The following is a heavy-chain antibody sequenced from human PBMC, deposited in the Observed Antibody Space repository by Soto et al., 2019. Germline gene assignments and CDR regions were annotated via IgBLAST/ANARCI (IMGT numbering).Heavy chain of an antibody. CDR1: GFTFSSYS. Sequence: PGGSLRLSCAASGFTFSSYSMNWVRQAPGKGLEWVSSISSSSSYIYYADSVKGRFTISRDNAKNSLYLQMNSLRAEDTAVYYCARGSTSYYDFWSGYYAPPDYWGQGTLVTVSS. J-gene: IGHJ4*02. D-gene: IGHD3-3*01. CDR2: ISSSSSYI. V-gene: IGHV3-21*01. CDR3: ARGSTSYYDFWSGYYAPPDY.